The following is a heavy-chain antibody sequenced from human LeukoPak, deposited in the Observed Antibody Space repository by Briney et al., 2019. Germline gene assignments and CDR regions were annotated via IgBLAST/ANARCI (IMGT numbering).Heavy chain of an antibody. CDR1: AASISNSDYY. V-gene: IGHV4-39*07. CDR2: VEFGGAT. CDR3: AREEAIVTFGIGRSAHNWFDP. J-gene: IGHJ5*02. Sequence: PSETLSLTCTVSAASISNSDYYWAWIRQPPGKELEWIGSVEFGGATHYNPSVESRLTVSVDTSRNQFSLKLTSVTAADTAIYYCAREEAIVTFGIGRSAHNWFDPWGQGTLVTVSS. D-gene: IGHD2-15*01.